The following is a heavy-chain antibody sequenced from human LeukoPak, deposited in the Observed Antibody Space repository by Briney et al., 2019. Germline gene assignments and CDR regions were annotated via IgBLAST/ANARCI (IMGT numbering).Heavy chain of an antibody. Sequence: GSLRLSCAASGFTFSSYGMHWVRQAPGKGLEWVAVILSDRSKEFYTDSVKGRFTISRDNSKNTLYLQMNSLRAEDTAVYYCAKDQVRVLEWFGDDAFDIWGQGTMVTVSS. D-gene: IGHD3-3*01. J-gene: IGHJ3*02. V-gene: IGHV3-33*06. CDR1: GFTFSSYG. CDR3: AKDQVRVLEWFGDDAFDI. CDR2: ILSDRSKE.